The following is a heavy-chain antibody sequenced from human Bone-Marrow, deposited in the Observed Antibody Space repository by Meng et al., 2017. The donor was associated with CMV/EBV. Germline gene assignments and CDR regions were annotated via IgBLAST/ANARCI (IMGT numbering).Heavy chain of an antibody. CDR3: AREGVTGTTVDHYYGMDV. Sequence: SVNVSCKASGGTFSSYAISWVRQAPGQGLEWMGGIIPILGIANYAQKFQGRVTITADKSTSTAYMELSSLRSEDTAVYYCAREGVTGTTVDHYYGMDVWGQGTTVTVSS. D-gene: IGHD1-7*01. CDR1: GGTFSSYA. V-gene: IGHV1-69*10. CDR2: IIPILGIA. J-gene: IGHJ6*02.